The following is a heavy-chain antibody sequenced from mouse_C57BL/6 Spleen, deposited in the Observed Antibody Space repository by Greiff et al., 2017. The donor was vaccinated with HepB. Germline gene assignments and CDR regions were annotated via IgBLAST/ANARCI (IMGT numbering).Heavy chain of an antibody. CDR3: AIPSYSYWYFDV. CDR1: GYTFTSYW. D-gene: IGHD2-10*01. V-gene: IGHV1-74*01. J-gene: IGHJ1*03. Sequence: VKLQQPGAELVKPGASVKVSCKASGYTFTSYWMHWVKQRPGQGLEWIGRIHPSDSDTNYNQKFKGKATLTVDKSSSTAYMQLSSLTSEDSAVYYCAIPSYSYWYFDVWGTGTTVTVSS. CDR2: IHPSDSDT.